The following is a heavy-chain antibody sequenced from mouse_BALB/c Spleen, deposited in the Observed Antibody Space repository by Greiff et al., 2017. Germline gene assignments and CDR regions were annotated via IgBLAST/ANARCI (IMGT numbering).Heavy chain of an antibody. V-gene: IGHV3-2*02. J-gene: IGHJ4*01. CDR2: ISYSGST. Sequence: DVKLQESGPGLVKPSQSLSLTCTVTGYSITSDYAWNWIRQFPGNKLEWMGYISYSGSTSYNPSLKSRISITRDTSKNQFFLQLNSVTTEDTATYYCAITTAYYAMDYWGQGTSVTVSS. CDR1: GYSITSDYA. D-gene: IGHD1-2*01. CDR3: AITTAYYAMDY.